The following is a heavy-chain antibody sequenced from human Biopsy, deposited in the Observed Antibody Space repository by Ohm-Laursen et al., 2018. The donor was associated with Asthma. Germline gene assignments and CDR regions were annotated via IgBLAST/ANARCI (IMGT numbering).Heavy chain of an antibody. CDR1: GYNFISFA. J-gene: IGHJ3*01. D-gene: IGHD3-9*01. V-gene: IGHV1-3*04. CDR2: VNTGNGDT. Sequence: SVKVSCNASGYNFISFAIHWVRQAPGQRLERMGWVNTGNGDTKYSQKFQGRVTITRDTSASTAYMELRSLRSEDTATYYSARTYYDFLTGQVKDVFGVWGQGTMVTVSS. CDR3: ARTYYDFLTGQVKDVFGV.